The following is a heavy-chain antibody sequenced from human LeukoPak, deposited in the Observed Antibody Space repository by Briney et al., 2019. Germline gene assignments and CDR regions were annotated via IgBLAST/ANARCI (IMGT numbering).Heavy chain of an antibody. V-gene: IGHV4-4*07. CDR2: FYTSGST. D-gene: IGHD3-10*01. CDR1: GGAMSNYY. Sequence: SETLSLTCTVSGGAMSNYYWSWIRQPPGKGLEWIGRFYTSGSTNYNPSLKSRVTMSVDTSKNQFSLKLRSVTAADTAVYYCARDAGSGSYSALDSWGQGTLVTVSS. J-gene: IGHJ4*02. CDR3: ARDAGSGSYSALDS.